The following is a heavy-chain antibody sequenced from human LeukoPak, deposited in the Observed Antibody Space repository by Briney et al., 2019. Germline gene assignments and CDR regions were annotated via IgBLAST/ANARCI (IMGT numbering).Heavy chain of an antibody. CDR1: GGSFSGYY. CDR2: INHSGRT. Sequence: SETLSLTCAVYGGSFSGYYWSWIRQPPGKGLEWIGEINHSGRTNYIPSLKSRVTISGDTSKNQFSLKLSSVSAADTAVYYCARGGGYCSSTSCYAFDYWGEGTLVTVSS. D-gene: IGHD2-2*01. CDR3: ARGGGYCSSTSCYAFDY. J-gene: IGHJ4*02. V-gene: IGHV4-34*01.